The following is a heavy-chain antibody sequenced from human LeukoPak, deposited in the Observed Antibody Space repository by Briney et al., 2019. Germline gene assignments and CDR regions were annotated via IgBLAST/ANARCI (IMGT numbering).Heavy chain of an antibody. Sequence: SETLSLTCSVSGGSISSSSYYWGWIRQPPGKGLEWIGDVYYSGSTYYNPSLKSRVTISVDTSKNQFSLKLSSVTAADTAVYYCARDTYCTNGVCYLDYWGQGTLVTVSS. D-gene: IGHD2-8*01. V-gene: IGHV4-39*02. J-gene: IGHJ4*02. CDR3: ARDTYCTNGVCYLDY. CDR2: VYYSGST. CDR1: GGSISSSSYY.